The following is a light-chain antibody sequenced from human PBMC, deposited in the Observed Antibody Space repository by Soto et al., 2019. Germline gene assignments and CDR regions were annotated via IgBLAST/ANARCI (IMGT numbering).Light chain of an antibody. Sequence: EIVMTQSPATLSVSPGERATLSCRASQSVSSKLAWYQQKPGQAPRLLIYGAPTRATGIPARFSGSGSGTEFTLTISSLQSEDFAVYYCQQYNNWPPWTFGQGTKVDIK. CDR2: GAP. CDR3: QQYNNWPPWT. V-gene: IGKV3-15*01. J-gene: IGKJ1*01. CDR1: QSVSSK.